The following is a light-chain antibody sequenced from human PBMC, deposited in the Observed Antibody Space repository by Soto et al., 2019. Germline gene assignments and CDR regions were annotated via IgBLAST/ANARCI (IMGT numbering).Light chain of an antibody. Sequence: EIVLTQSPATLSLSPGARATLSCRASQSVSSYLAWYQQKPGQAPRLLIYDASNRATGIPARFSGSGSGTDFTLTISSPEPEDFAVYYCQQRSNWPRTFGQGTKVEIK. V-gene: IGKV3-11*01. CDR1: QSVSSY. CDR3: QQRSNWPRT. CDR2: DAS. J-gene: IGKJ1*01.